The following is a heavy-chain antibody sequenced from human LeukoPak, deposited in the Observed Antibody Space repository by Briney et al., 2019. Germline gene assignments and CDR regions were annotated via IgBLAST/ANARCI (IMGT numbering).Heavy chain of an antibody. V-gene: IGHV1-2*05. Sequence: EASVKVSCKASGYTFTGYYLHWVRQAPGQGLEWMGRINPNSGDTNYAEKFQGRVTMTGDTPISTVYMQLTRLTSDDTGVYYCARDHSTTWYGSAYWGQGTLVTVSS. J-gene: IGHJ4*02. CDR1: GYTFTGYY. CDR3: ARDHSTTWYGSAY. D-gene: IGHD6-13*01. CDR2: INPNSGDT.